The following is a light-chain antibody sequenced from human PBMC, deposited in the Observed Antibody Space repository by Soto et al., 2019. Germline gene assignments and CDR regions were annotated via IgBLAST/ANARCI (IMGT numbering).Light chain of an antibody. CDR1: RSVSIN. Sequence: EIVMTQSPATLSVSPGERATLSCRASRSVSINVAWYQQRPGQPPRLLISAASTRATGTPARFSGSGSGTEFTLTISSLQSEDSAVYYCQQYGHSPLTFGGGTKVEIK. J-gene: IGKJ4*01. V-gene: IGKV3-15*01. CDR2: AAS. CDR3: QQYGHSPLT.